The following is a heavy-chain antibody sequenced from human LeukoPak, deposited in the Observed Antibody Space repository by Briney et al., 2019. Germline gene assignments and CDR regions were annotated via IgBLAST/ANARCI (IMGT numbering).Heavy chain of an antibody. CDR1: GFTFDDYA. V-gene: IGHV3-9*01. J-gene: IGHJ4*02. CDR2: ISWNSGSI. Sequence: GGSLRLYFAASGFTFDDYAMHWVRQAPGKGLEWVSGISWNSGSIGYADSVKGRFTISRDSAKNSLYLQMNSLRAEDTALYYCAKDLMVAAAGTGFDYWGQGTLVTVSS. CDR3: AKDLMVAAAGTGFDY. D-gene: IGHD6-13*01.